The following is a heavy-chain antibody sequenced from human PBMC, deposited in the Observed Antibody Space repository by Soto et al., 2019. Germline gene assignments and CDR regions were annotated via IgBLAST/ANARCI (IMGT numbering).Heavy chain of an antibody. Sequence: GGSLRLSCAASGFTFRIYSMHGVRQSPGKGLEWVAVMWYDGTNKYYGESVKGRFTISRDNSENTLYLQMNSLRVEDTAVYYCARDATFGTKGGSFDIWGHGTLVTVS. CDR2: MWYDGTNK. V-gene: IGHV3-33*01. D-gene: IGHD3-16*01. J-gene: IGHJ3*02. CDR3: ARDATFGTKGGSFDI. CDR1: GFTFRIYS.